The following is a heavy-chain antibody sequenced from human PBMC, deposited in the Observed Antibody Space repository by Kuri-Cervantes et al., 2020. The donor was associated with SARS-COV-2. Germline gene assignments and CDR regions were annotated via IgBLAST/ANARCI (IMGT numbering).Heavy chain of an antibody. CDR3: ARDLSNDAFDI. D-gene: IGHD1-1*01. CDR2: IYYSGST. CDR1: GGSISSYY. Sequence: SETLSLTCTVSGGSISSYYWSWIRQPPGKGLEWIGSIYYSGSTYYNPSLKGRVTISVDTSKNQFSLKLSSVTAADTAVYYCARDLSNDAFDIWGQGTMVTVSS. V-gene: IGHV4-59*01. J-gene: IGHJ3*02.